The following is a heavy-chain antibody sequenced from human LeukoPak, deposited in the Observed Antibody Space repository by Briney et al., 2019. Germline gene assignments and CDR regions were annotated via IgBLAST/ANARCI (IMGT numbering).Heavy chain of an antibody. V-gene: IGHV3-9*01. D-gene: IGHD6-13*01. J-gene: IGHJ4*02. CDR2: ISWNSGSI. Sequence: PGRSLRLSCAASGFTFDDSAMHWVRQAPGKGLEWVSGISWNSGSIGYADSVKGRFTISRDNAKNSLYLQKNSLRAEDTALYYCAKDMSSSWFYYFDYWGQGTLVTVSS. CDR1: GFTFDDSA. CDR3: AKDMSSSWFYYFDY.